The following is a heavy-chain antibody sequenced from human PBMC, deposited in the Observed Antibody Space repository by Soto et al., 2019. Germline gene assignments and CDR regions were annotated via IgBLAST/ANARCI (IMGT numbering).Heavy chain of an antibody. CDR2: ISSSSSTI. V-gene: IGHV3-48*01. Sequence: EVQLVESGGGLVQPGGSLSLSCAASGFAFSSYSMNWVRQAPGKGLEGVSYISSSSSTIYYEDYVKGRFTISRENAKNSLYLQMNSLRAEDTAVYYCASSYYDYVWGCYRYQPGDYWGQGTLVTVSS. CDR3: ASSYYDYVWGCYRYQPGDY. CDR1: GFAFSSYS. J-gene: IGHJ4*02. D-gene: IGHD3-16*02.